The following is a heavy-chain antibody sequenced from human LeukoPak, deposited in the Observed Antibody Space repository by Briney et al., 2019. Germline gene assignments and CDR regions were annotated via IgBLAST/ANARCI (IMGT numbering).Heavy chain of an antibody. CDR3: ARLGFLEWLLYGYYYMDV. Sequence: GGSLSLSCAASGFTFSSYEMNWVRQAPGKGLEWVSYISSSGSTIYYADSVKGRFTISRDNAKNSLYLQMNSLRAEDTAVYYCARLGFLEWLLYGYYYMDVWGKGTTVTVSS. CDR1: GFTFSSYE. CDR2: ISSSGSTI. V-gene: IGHV3-48*03. J-gene: IGHJ6*03. D-gene: IGHD3-3*02.